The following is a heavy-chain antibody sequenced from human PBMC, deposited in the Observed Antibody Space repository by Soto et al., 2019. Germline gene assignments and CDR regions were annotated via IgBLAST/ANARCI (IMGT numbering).Heavy chain of an antibody. J-gene: IGHJ5*02. CDR2: IIPIFGTA. CDR3: ALYYYDSSGYSRWFDP. Sequence: EASVKVSCKASGGTFSSYAISWVRQAPGQGLEWMGGIIPIFGTANYAQKFQGRVTITADESTSTAYMELSSLRSEDTAVYYCALYYYDSSGYSRWFDPWGQGTLVTVSS. CDR1: GGTFSSYA. V-gene: IGHV1-69*13. D-gene: IGHD3-22*01.